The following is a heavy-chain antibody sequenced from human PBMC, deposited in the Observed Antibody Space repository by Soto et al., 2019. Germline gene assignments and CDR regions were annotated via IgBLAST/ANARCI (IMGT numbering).Heavy chain of an antibody. D-gene: IGHD3-10*01. Sequence: SVKVSCKASGGTFSSYAISWVRRARGQGLEWMGGIIPIFGTANYAQKFQGRVTITADESTSTAYMELSSLRSEDTAVYYCASSTWSVRGVISSYDYYGMDVWGQGTTVTVSS. CDR1: GGTFSSYA. CDR3: ASSTWSVRGVISSYDYYGMDV. J-gene: IGHJ6*02. V-gene: IGHV1-69*13. CDR2: IIPIFGTA.